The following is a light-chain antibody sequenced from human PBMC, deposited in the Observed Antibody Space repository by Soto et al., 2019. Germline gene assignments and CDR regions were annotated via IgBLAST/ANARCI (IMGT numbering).Light chain of an antibody. V-gene: IGLV2-14*01. CDR2: EVS. J-gene: IGLJ2*01. CDR3: SSYTSSSTPVV. CDR1: SSDVGDYNY. Sequence: QSALTQPASVSGSPGQSITISCTGTSSDVGDYNYVSWYQQHPGKAPKLMIYEVSNRPSGLSNRFSGSKSGNTASLTISGLHAEDEADYYCSSYTSSSTPVVFGGGTKLNVL.